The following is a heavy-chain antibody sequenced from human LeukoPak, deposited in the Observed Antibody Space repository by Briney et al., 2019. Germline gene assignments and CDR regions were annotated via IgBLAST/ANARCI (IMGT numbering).Heavy chain of an antibody. CDR3: ARGLMAGNPALFDH. CDR2: INPSGGST. Sequence: VASVKVFFKASGYTFTNFYIHWVRQAPGQGVEWMGIINPSGGSTSYAQKFQGRVTMTRHTSTSTVYMKLSSLRSEHTALYSCARGLMAGNPALFDHWGQGTLVTVSS. D-gene: IGHD5-24*01. V-gene: IGHV1-46*01. CDR1: GYTFTNFY. J-gene: IGHJ4*02.